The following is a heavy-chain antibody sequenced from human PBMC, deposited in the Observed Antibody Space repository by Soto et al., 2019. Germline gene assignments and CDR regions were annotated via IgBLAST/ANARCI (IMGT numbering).Heavy chain of an antibody. V-gene: IGHV4-31*03. CDR3: ASSDSSGYFPGGFDY. D-gene: IGHD3-22*01. CDR2: IDYSGST. CDR1: GASISSGSNY. Sequence: QVQLQESGPGLVKPSQTLSLTCTVSGASISSGSNYWNWIRQHPGKGLEWIGYIDYSGSTYYNPSLKSRITISIDTSRNQCSLKLNSVSAADTAVYYCASSDSSGYFPGGFDYWGQGTLVAVSS. J-gene: IGHJ4*02.